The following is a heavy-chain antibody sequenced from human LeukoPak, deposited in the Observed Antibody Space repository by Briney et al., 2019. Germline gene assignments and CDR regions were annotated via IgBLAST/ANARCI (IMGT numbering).Heavy chain of an antibody. V-gene: IGHV4-39*07. Sequence: SETLSLTCTVSGGSIRSSSYYWGWIRQPPGKGLEWIGSISYSGNTYYNPSLKSRVTISVDTSKNQLSLKLSSVTAADTAVYYCARLSTVTTSFDYWGQGTLVTVSS. CDR1: GGSIRSSSYY. CDR3: ARLSTVTTSFDY. J-gene: IGHJ4*02. D-gene: IGHD4-17*01. CDR2: ISYSGNT.